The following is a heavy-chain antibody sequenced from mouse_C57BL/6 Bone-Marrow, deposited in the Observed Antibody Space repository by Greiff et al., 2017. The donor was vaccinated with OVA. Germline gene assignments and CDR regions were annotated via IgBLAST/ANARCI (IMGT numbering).Heavy chain of an antibody. D-gene: IGHD2-3*01. V-gene: IGHV5-12*01. CDR3: ARHDGYPAWFAY. CDR2: ISNGGGST. Sequence: EVQVVESGGGLVQPGGSLKLSCAASGFTFSDYYMYWVRQTPEKRLEWVAYISNGGGSTYYPDTVKGRFTISRDNAKNTLYLQMSRLKSEDTAMYYCARHDGYPAWFAYWGQGTLVTVSA. J-gene: IGHJ3*01. CDR1: GFTFSDYY.